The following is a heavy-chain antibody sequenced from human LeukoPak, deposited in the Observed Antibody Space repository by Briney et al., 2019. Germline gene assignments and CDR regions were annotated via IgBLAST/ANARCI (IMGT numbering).Heavy chain of an antibody. CDR2: IFYSGSA. CDR3: ARSGTLTEYLY. Sequence: SETVSLTCTVSVGSLSRYYWTWIRQPPGKGLEGIGYIFYSGSANYNPSLKSRVTMSVDTTKNQFSLKLKSVTGADTAVYYWARSGTLTEYLYWGQGALVTVSS. V-gene: IGHV4-59*01. D-gene: IGHD3-9*01. CDR1: VGSLSRYY. J-gene: IGHJ4*02.